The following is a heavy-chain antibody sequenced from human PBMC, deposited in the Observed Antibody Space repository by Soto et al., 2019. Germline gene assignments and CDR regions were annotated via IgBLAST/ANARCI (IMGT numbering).Heavy chain of an antibody. D-gene: IGHD2-2*01. J-gene: IGHJ5*02. Sequence: GGSLRLSCAASGFTFSSYSMNWVRQAPGKGLEWVSSISSSSSYIYYADSVKGRFTISRDNAKNSLYLQMNSLRAEDTAVYYCARGPHCSSTSCPPNWFDPWGQGTLVTVSS. CDR3: ARGPHCSSTSCPPNWFDP. CDR2: ISSSSSYI. V-gene: IGHV3-21*01. CDR1: GFTFSSYS.